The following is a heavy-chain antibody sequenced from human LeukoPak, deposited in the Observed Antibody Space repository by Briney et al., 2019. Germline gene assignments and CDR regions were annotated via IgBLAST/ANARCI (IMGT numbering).Heavy chain of an antibody. CDR1: GYSISSGYY. CDR2: IYHSGST. V-gene: IGHV4-38-2*02. CDR3: ARRFDP. J-gene: IGHJ5*02. Sequence: SETLSLTCTVSGYSISSGYYWGWIRQPPGKGLEWIRSIYHSGSTYYNPSLKSRVTISVDTSKNQFSLKLSSVTAADTAVYYCARRFDPWGQGTLVTVSS.